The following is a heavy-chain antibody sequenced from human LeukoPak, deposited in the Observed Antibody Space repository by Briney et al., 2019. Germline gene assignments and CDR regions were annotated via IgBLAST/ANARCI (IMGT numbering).Heavy chain of an antibody. Sequence: ASVKVSCKASGYTFTSYDINWVRQAPGQGVEWMGWINTNTGNPTYAQGFTGRFVFSLDTSVSTAYLQISSLKAEDTAVYYCARGAAAFSRDIIDYWGQGTLVTVSS. CDR3: ARGAAAFSRDIIDY. D-gene: IGHD6-13*01. J-gene: IGHJ4*02. V-gene: IGHV7-4-1*02. CDR2: INTNTGNP. CDR1: GYTFTSYD.